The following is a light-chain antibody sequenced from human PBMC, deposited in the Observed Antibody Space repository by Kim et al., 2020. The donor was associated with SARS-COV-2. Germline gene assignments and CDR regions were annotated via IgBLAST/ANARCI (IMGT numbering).Light chain of an antibody. Sequence: DIQMTQSPSSLSASVGDRVTITCQASQDIRKYLNWYQHISGTAPKLLIHDASNLETGVPSRFSGSGSGTHFTLRISSLQPEDTATYNCQRKVNLPCTFG. J-gene: IGKJ4*01. V-gene: IGKV1-33*01. CDR3: QRKVNLPCT. CDR2: DAS. CDR1: QDIRKY.